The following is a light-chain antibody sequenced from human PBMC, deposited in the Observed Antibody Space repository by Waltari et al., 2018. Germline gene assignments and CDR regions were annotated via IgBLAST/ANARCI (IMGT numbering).Light chain of an antibody. CDR2: AVS. CDR1: QDTGDS. Sequence: DIQLTQTPSPLSASVGDRLTITCQASQDTGDSLNLFQHKPGTPPELLIYAVSRLDYGVPSRFTGSRSGTNYSFSITNLQPDDIATYFCQQYRSLPLTFGQGTK. J-gene: IGKJ2*01. CDR3: QQYRSLPLT. V-gene: IGKV1-33*01.